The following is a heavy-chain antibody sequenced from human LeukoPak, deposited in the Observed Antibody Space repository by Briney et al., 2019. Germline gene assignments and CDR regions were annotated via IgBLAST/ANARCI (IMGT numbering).Heavy chain of an antibody. CDR3: ARFWSSSSSYYYYYYYMDV. CDR1: GYIFSYYG. J-gene: IGHJ6*03. Sequence: ASVKVSCKASGYIFSYYGISWVRQAPGQGLEWMGWVSAYNGNTNYAQKLQGRVTMTTDTSTTTACMELRSLRSDDTAVYYCARFWSSSSSYYYYYYYMDVWGKGTTVTVSS. D-gene: IGHD6-6*01. V-gene: IGHV1-18*01. CDR2: VSAYNGNT.